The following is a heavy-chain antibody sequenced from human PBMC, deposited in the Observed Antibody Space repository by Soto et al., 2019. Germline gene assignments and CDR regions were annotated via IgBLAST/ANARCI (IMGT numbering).Heavy chain of an antibody. V-gene: IGHV3-48*02. J-gene: IGHJ5*02. CDR1: GFTFSSYS. CDR2: ISSSSTI. Sequence: EVQLVESGGGLVQPGGSLRLSCAASGFTFSSYSMNWVRQAPGKGLEWVSYISSSSTIYYADSVKGRFTISRDNAKNSLYLQMNSLRDEDTAVYYCASSSGGSCPTWGQGTLVTVSS. CDR3: ASSSGGSCPT. D-gene: IGHD2-15*01.